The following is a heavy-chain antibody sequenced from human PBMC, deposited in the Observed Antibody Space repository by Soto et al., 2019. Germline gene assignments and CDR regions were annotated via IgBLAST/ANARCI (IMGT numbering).Heavy chain of an antibody. J-gene: IGHJ4*02. V-gene: IGHV3-23*01. Sequence: GGSLRLSCAASGFTFSSYAMSWVRQSPGKGLEWVSAISGSGGSTYYADSVKGRFTISRDNSKNTLYLQMNSLRAEDTEVYYCAKDQVYGGNYGYFDYWGQGTLVTVSS. CDR3: AKDQVYGGNYGYFDY. CDR2: ISGSGGST. CDR1: GFTFSSYA. D-gene: IGHD4-17*01.